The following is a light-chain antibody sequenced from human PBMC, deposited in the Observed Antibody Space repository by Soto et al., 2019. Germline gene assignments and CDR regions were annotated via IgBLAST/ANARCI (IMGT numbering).Light chain of an antibody. Sequence: DIQMTQSPSSLSASVGDGVTITCRASQSISSYLNWYQQKPGKAPKLLIYAASSLQSEVPSRFSGSGSGTDFTLTISSLQPEDFATYYCQQSYTTPRTFGQGTRVEIK. J-gene: IGKJ1*01. CDR1: QSISSY. CDR2: AAS. V-gene: IGKV1-39*01. CDR3: QQSYTTPRT.